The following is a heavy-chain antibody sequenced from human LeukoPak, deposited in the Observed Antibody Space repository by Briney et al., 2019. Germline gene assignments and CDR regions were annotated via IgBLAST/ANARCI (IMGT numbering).Heavy chain of an antibody. Sequence: GESLKISCKGSGYSFSNYWIGWVRQMPGKGLEWMGIIYPGDSDTTYSPSFQGQVTISADKSISTAYLQWSSLTASDTAMYYCARLSQIQAAAGTCDYWGQGTLVTVSS. CDR3: ARLSQIQAAAGTCDY. CDR1: GYSFSNYW. V-gene: IGHV5-51*01. D-gene: IGHD6-13*01. CDR2: IYPGDSDT. J-gene: IGHJ4*02.